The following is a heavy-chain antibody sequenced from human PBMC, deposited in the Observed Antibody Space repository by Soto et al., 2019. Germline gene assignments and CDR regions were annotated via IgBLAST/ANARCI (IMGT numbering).Heavy chain of an antibody. CDR3: ARSSQSTVTTVDY. V-gene: IGHV4-31*03. Sequence: QVQLQESGPGLVKPSQTLSLTCTVSGGSISSGGYYWSWIRQHPGKGLEWIGYIYYSGSTYYNPSLKSRVTRSVDTSKNQVSMTLSSVTAADTAVYYCARSSQSTVTTVDYWGQGTLGTVSS. CDR1: GGSISSGGYY. CDR2: IYYSGST. D-gene: IGHD4-17*01. J-gene: IGHJ4*02.